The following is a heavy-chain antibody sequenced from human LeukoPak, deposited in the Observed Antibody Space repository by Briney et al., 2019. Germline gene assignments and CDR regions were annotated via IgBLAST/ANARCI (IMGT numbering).Heavy chain of an antibody. V-gene: IGHV1-18*01. J-gene: IGHJ4*02. D-gene: IGHD2-2*02. CDR3: ARVVWYCSSTSCYTFDY. CDR2: ISAYNGNT. Sequence: ASVKVSCKASGYTFTSYGICWVRQAPGQGLEWMGWISAYNGNTNYAQKLQGRVTMTTDTSTSTAYMELRSLRSDDTAVYYCARVVWYCSSTSCYTFDYWGQGTLVTVSS. CDR1: GYTFTSYG.